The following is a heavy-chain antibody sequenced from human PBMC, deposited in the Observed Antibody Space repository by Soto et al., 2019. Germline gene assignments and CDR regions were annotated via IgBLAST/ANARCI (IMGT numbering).Heavy chain of an antibody. CDR3: VKGESGYDVNIEYFHH. J-gene: IGHJ1*01. V-gene: IGHV3-23*01. CDR1: GFTFSSDA. Sequence: GGSLRLSCAASGFTFSSDAMSWVRLSPGKGLEWVSAISGSGGSTYYADSVKGRFTISRDNSKNTLYLQMNSLRAEDTAVYYCVKGESGYDVNIEYFHHWGQGTLVTVSS. CDR2: ISGSGGST. D-gene: IGHD5-12*01.